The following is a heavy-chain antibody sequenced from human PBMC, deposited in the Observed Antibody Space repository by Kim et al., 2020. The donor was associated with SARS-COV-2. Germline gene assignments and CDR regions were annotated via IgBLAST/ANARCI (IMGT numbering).Heavy chain of an antibody. CDR1: GGSFSGYY. J-gene: IGHJ5*02. CDR3: ARTTYYDFWSPSPRNWFDP. Sequence: SETLSLTCAVYGGSFSGYYWSWIRQPPGKGLEWIGEINHSGSTNYNPSLKSRVTISVDTSKNQFSLKLSSVTAADTAVYYCARTTYYDFWSPSPRNWFDP. V-gene: IGHV4-34*01. CDR2: INHSGST. D-gene: IGHD3-3*01.